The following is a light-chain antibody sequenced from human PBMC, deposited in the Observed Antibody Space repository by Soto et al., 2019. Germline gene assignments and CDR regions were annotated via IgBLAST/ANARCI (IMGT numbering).Light chain of an antibody. CDR3: SSYTGISTYV. V-gene: IGLV2-14*01. CDR1: SSDIGYYDY. J-gene: IGLJ1*01. CDR2: EVT. Sequence: QSALTQPASVSGSLGQSITISCTGTSSDIGYYDYVSWYQQHPGKAPKLVIYEVTNRPSGVSNRFSGSKSGNTASLTISGLKAEYEADQYCSSYTGISTYVFGTGTKVTVL.